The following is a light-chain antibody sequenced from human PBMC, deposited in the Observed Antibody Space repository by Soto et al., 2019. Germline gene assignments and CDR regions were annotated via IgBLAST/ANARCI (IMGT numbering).Light chain of an antibody. CDR3: QQRSVWPIT. CDR2: GAS. V-gene: IGKV3-11*01. J-gene: IGKJ5*01. Sequence: IVLTQSPGTLSLSPWERAALSCGASQSVSSNHLAWYQQKPGQAPRLLIYGASNRATGIPDRSSGSGSGTDFTLTINSLEPEDFAVYYCQQRSVWPITFGQGTRLEIK. CDR1: QSVSSN.